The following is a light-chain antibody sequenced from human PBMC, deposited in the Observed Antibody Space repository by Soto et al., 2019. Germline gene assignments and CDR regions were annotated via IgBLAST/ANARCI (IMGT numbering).Light chain of an antibody. CDR2: QAS. Sequence: DIQMTQSPSTLSASVGDRVSITCRASQTISTCLAWYQQKPGQAPKLLIYQASTLESGGPSTCSGSGSGTEFTLTISSLQPADYATYYCQQYYSYPWTFGQGTKVDIK. J-gene: IGKJ1*01. V-gene: IGKV1-5*03. CDR1: QTISTC. CDR3: QQYYSYPWT.